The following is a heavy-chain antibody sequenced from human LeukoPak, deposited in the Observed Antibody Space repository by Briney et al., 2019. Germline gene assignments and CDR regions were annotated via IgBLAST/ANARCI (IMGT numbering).Heavy chain of an antibody. V-gene: IGHV4-39*01. J-gene: IGHJ5*02. CDR1: GGSISSSSYY. CDR3: ARHGTGYWFDP. D-gene: IGHD3-10*01. Sequence: SETLSLTCTVSGGSISSSSYYWGWIRQPPGEGLEWIGSIYYSGSTYYNPSLKSRVTISVDTSKNQFSLKLSSVTAADTAVYYCARHGTGYWFDPWGQGTLVTVSS. CDR2: IYYSGST.